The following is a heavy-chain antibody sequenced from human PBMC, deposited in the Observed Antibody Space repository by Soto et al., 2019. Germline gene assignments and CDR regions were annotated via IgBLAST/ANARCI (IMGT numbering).Heavy chain of an antibody. CDR3: AKDRYGSLEGGMDV. CDR1: GFIFDDFG. D-gene: IGHD1-26*01. Sequence: EVQLVESGGGLVQPGRSLRLSCAASGFIFDDFGMHWVRQAPGKGLEWVSGVTWNSGNIDYADSVKGRFTITRDNAKNSLYLLMNSLRGEDTALYYCAKDRYGSLEGGMDVWGQGTTVTVSS. J-gene: IGHJ6*02. V-gene: IGHV3-9*01. CDR2: VTWNSGNI.